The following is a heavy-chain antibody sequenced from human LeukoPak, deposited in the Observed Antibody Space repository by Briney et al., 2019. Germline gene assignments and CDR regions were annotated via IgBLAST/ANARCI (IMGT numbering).Heavy chain of an antibody. Sequence: SETLSLTCAVSGYSINSGYYWGWIRQPPGKGLEWIGSIYYDGSMYYNPSLKSRVIISRDTSKNQFSLNLRSMTAADTAVYYCPRHGAFWGGDSGSFPDYWGQGTLVPFSS. CDR2: IYYDGSM. CDR3: PRHGAFWGGDSGSFPDY. CDR1: GYSINSGYY. V-gene: IGHV4-38-2*01. D-gene: IGHD3-10*01. J-gene: IGHJ4*02.